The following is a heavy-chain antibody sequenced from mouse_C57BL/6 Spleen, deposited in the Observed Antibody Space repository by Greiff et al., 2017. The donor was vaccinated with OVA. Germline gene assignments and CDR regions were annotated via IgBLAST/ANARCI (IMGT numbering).Heavy chain of an antibody. CDR2: IHPNSGST. CDR3: ARGDGGTWFAY. J-gene: IGHJ3*01. D-gene: IGHD3-3*01. Sequence: QVHVKQPGAELVKPGASVKLSCKASGYTFTSYWMHWVKQRPGQGLEWIGMIHPNSGSTNYNEKFKGKATLTVDKSSSTAYMQLSSLTSEDSAVYYCARGDGGTWFAYWGQGTLVTVSA. V-gene: IGHV1-64*01. CDR1: GYTFTSYW.